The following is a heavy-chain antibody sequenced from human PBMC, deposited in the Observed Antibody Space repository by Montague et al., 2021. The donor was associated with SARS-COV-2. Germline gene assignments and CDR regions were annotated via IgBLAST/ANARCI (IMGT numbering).Heavy chain of an antibody. CDR1: GFTFSSYE. CDR3: ARGGTYYDFWSGYQNYYYGMDV. V-gene: IGHV3-48*03. CDR2: ISSSGSTI. Sequence: SLRLSCAASGFTFSSYEMNWVRQAPGKGLEWVSYISSSGSTIYCADSVKGRFTISRDNAKNSLYLQMNSLRAEDTAVYYCARGGTYYDFWSGYQNYYYGMDVWGQGTTVTVSS. J-gene: IGHJ6*02. D-gene: IGHD3-3*01.